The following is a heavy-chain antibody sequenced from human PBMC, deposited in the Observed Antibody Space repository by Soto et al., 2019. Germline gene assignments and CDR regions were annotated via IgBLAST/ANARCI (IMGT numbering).Heavy chain of an antibody. CDR2: IIPIFGTA. V-gene: IGHV1-69*05. J-gene: IGHJ6*02. D-gene: IGHD2-15*01. Sequence: QVQLVQSGAEVKKPGSSVKVSCKASGGTFNSYGISWVRQASGHGLEWMGGIIPIFGTANYAQKFQGRGTITSDESTSTAYMELSSLRSEDTAVYYWASPRDNYYYHGMDVWGQGTTVTVSS. CDR1: GGTFNSYG. CDR3: ASPRDNYYYHGMDV.